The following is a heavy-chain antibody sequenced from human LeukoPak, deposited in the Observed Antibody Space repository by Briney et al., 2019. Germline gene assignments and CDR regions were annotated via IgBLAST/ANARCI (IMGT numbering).Heavy chain of an antibody. V-gene: IGHV3-30*02. CDR2: IESDGSKE. Sequence: GGSLRLSCVASGFSFASYDIHWVRRAPGKGLEWVTFIESDGSKEYYADSVKGRFTISRDNSMNTVNVQMNSLRPEDTAVYYCAKEGSGWYYLDYWGQGTVVTVSA. CDR3: AKEGSGWYYLDY. J-gene: IGHJ4*02. D-gene: IGHD6-19*01. CDR1: GFSFASYD.